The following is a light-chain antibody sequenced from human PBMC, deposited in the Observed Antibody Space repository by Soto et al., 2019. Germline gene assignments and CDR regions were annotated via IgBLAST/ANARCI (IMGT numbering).Light chain of an antibody. CDR2: GAS. CDR1: QSVSSD. V-gene: IGKV3-15*01. Sequence: IVMTQSPATLSVSPGDRVTLSCRASQSVSSDLAWYQQRPGQAPRLLIYGASTRATGIPARFSGTGSGTEFTLTISSLQSEDFAIYYGQQYNNWPPYTFGQGTNLEIK. CDR3: QQYNNWPPYT. J-gene: IGKJ2*01.